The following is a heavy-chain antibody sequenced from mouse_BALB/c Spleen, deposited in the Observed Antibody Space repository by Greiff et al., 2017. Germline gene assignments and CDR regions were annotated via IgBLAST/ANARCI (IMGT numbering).Heavy chain of an antibody. Sequence: GGGLVQPGGSLRLSCATSGFTFTDYYMSWVRQPPGKALEWLGFIRNKANGYTTEYSASVKGRFTISRDNSQSILYLQMNTLRAEDSATYYCARGNWDDYFDYWGQGTTLTVSS. CDR1: GFTFTDYY. D-gene: IGHD4-1*01. V-gene: IGHV7-3*02. CDR2: IRNKANGYTT. CDR3: ARGNWDDYFDY. J-gene: IGHJ2*01.